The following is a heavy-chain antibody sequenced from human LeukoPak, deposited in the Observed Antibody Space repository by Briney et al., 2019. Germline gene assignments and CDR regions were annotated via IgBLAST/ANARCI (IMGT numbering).Heavy chain of an antibody. D-gene: IGHD1-7*01. Sequence: SQTLSLTCTVSGGSISSGSYYWSWIRQPAGKGLEWIGRIYTSGSTNYNPSLKSRVTISVDTPKNQFSLKLSSVTAADTAVYYCARGITGTTEGVWFDPWGQGTLATVSS. CDR3: ARGITGTTEGVWFDP. CDR2: IYTSGST. J-gene: IGHJ5*02. CDR1: GGSISSGSYY. V-gene: IGHV4-61*02.